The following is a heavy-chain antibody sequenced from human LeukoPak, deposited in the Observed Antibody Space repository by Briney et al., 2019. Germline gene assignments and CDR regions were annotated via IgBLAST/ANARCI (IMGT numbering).Heavy chain of an antibody. D-gene: IGHD6-19*01. Sequence: PSETLSLTCIVSGGSISSYFWSWIRQSPGRGLEWIGHIYYRGTTNYTPSLKSRVTISVDTSMNQFSLRLSSVTAADTAVYFCARSFYSSGWYTPLRWFDTWGQGTPVTVSS. J-gene: IGHJ5*02. V-gene: IGHV4-59*13. CDR1: GGSISSYF. CDR3: ARSFYSSGWYTPLRWFDT. CDR2: IYYRGTT.